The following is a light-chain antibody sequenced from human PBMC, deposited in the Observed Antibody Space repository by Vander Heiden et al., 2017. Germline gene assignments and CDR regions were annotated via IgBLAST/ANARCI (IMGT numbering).Light chain of an antibody. CDR3: QQYNSYRT. Sequence: DIQITQSPSTLSASVGDRVTITCRVSQSISSWLSWYQQNPGKAPKLLIYDASSLESGVPSRFSGSGSGTEFTLTISSLQPDDFATYYCQQYNSYRTFGQGTKVEIK. CDR1: QSISSW. J-gene: IGKJ1*01. CDR2: DAS. V-gene: IGKV1-5*01.